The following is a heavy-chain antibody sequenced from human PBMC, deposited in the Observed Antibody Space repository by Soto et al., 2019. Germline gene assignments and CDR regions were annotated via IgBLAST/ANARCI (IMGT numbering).Heavy chain of an antibody. Sequence: GGSLRLSCAASGFTFSNAWMSWVRQASGKGLEWVGRIKSKTDGETTDYAAPVKGRFTISRDDSKNTLYLHMSSLQTEDTALYYCTTDFKGDTAVDYWGQGTLVTVSS. CDR2: IKSKTDGETT. V-gene: IGHV3-15*01. CDR1: GFTFSNAW. D-gene: IGHD5-18*01. J-gene: IGHJ4*02. CDR3: TTDFKGDTAVDY.